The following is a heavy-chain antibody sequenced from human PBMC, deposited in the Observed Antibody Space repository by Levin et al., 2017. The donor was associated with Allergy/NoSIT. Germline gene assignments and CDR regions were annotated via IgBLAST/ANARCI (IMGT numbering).Heavy chain of an antibody. V-gene: IGHV5-51*01. CDR1: GYRFTSYW. CDR2: IYPADSET. D-gene: IGHD3-10*01. Sequence: GESLKISCKGSGYRFTSYWVGWVRQMPGQGLEWMGIIYPADSETRYSPSFQGQFTISADKSITTAYLQWSSLKASDTALYYCARFTGSAYYFDFWGQGTLVTVSS. CDR3: ARFTGSAYYFDF. J-gene: IGHJ4*02.